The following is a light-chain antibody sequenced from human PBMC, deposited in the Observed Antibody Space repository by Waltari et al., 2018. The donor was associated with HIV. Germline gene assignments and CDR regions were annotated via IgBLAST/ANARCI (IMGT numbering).Light chain of an antibody. J-gene: IGLJ1*01. V-gene: IGLV3-21*02. Sequence: SYVLTQPPSVSVAPGQTARITCAGNNIGSKRVHWYQQKAGQAPVLVVYNASDRPSGIPERFSGSNCGNTATLTISRVEAGDEADYYCHVWDRSSDHHVFGTGTKVTVL. CDR2: NAS. CDR1: NIGSKR. CDR3: HVWDRSSDHHV.